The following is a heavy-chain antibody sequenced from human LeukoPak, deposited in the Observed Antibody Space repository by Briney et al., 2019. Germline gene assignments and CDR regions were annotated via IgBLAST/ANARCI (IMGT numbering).Heavy chain of an antibody. CDR2: IGTAGDP. D-gene: IGHD6-19*01. J-gene: IGHJ3*02. Sequence: TGGSLRLPCAASGFTVSSYDMHWVRQATGKGLEWVSAIGTAGDPYYPGSVKGRFTISRENAKNSLYLQMNSLRAGDTAVYYCARGLAVAGNPSALDIWGQGTMVTVSS. CDR1: GFTVSSYD. CDR3: ARGLAVAGNPSALDI. V-gene: IGHV3-13*05.